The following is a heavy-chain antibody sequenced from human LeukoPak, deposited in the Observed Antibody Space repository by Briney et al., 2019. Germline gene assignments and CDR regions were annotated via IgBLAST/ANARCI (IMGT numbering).Heavy chain of an antibody. CDR2: ISWNSGSI. Sequence: PGGSLRLSCEASGFTFTKFWMSWVRQAPGKGLEWVSGISWNSGSIGYADSVKGRFTISRDNAKNSLYLQMNSLRAEDTALYYCAKAADTYYYDSSGYYTGWGQGTLVTVSS. J-gene: IGHJ4*02. CDR3: AKAADTYYYDSSGYYTG. V-gene: IGHV3-9*01. D-gene: IGHD3-22*01. CDR1: GFTFTKFW.